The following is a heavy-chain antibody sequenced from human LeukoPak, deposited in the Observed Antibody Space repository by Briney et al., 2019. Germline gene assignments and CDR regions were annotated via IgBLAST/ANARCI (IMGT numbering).Heavy chain of an antibody. CDR2: IKQDETEK. V-gene: IGHV3-7*01. Sequence: PGGSLRLSCTASGFTFSNFWMGWVRQAPGKGLEWVANIKQDETEKFYLGSVKGRFTISRDNAKNTLYLQMNSLRAEDTAVYYCARALFYGDSSGYYSGTGYWGQGTLVTVSS. CDR3: ARALFYGDSSGYYSGTGY. CDR1: GFTFSNFW. D-gene: IGHD3-22*01. J-gene: IGHJ4*02.